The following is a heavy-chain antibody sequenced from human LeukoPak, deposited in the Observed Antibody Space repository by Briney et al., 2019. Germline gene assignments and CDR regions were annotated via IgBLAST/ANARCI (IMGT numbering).Heavy chain of an antibody. V-gene: IGHV3-43*02. CDR2: ISGTGGFTTST. CDR1: GFTFSNYA. CDR3: TKDLESYYYGSRSYVMDV. D-gene: IGHD3-10*01. Sequence: PGGSLRLSCAASGFTFSNYAMTWVRQAPGKGLEWVSTISGTGGFTTSTYYADSVKGRFTISRDNSKNTLYLQMNSLRIEDTALYYCTKDLESYYYGSRSYVMDVWGNGTTVTVSS. J-gene: IGHJ6*03.